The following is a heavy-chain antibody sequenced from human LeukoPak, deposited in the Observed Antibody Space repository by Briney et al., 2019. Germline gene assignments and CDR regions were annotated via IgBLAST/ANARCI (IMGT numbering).Heavy chain of an antibody. V-gene: IGHV3-64*01. J-gene: IGHJ4*02. CDR1: GFTFSSHG. Sequence: GGSLRLSCAASGFTFSSHGMHWVRQAPGKGLEYVSAISSNGGSTYYANSVKGRFTISRDNSKNTLYLQMGSLRAEDMGVYYCARAEPWVPFDYWGQGTLVTVSS. D-gene: IGHD7-27*01. CDR2: ISSNGGST. CDR3: ARAEPWVPFDY.